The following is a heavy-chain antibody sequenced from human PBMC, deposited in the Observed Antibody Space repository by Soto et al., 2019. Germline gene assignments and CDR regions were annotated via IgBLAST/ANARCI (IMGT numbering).Heavy chain of an antibody. CDR2: VYKSGAT. D-gene: IGHD3-10*02. Sequence: LSLTCSVSGGSISPYYWSWIRQPPGKGLEYIGYVYKSGATNFNPSLKSRVAMSLDTSKNQFSLRLKSVTAADTALYYCAILTDTNYSCSAIPNPPYYHHMDGWGKGTTVTGSS. J-gene: IGHJ6*03. V-gene: IGHV4-59*01. CDR3: AILTDTNYSCSAIPNPPYYHHMDG. CDR1: GGSISPYY.